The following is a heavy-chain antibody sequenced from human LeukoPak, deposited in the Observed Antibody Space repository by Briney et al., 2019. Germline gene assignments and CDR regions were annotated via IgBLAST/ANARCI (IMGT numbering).Heavy chain of an antibody. CDR1: GYTFTSYA. D-gene: IGHD6-13*01. Sequence: APVKVSCKASGYTFTSYAMHWVRQAPGQRLEWMGWINAGNGNTKYSQKFQGRVTITRDTSASTAYMELSSLRSEDTAVYYCARVVAAAGTEWFDPWGQGTLVTVSS. CDR2: INAGNGNT. V-gene: IGHV1-3*01. J-gene: IGHJ5*02. CDR3: ARVVAAAGTEWFDP.